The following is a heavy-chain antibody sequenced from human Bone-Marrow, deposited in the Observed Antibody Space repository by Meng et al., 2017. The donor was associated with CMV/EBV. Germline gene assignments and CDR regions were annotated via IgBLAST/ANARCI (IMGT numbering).Heavy chain of an antibody. CDR1: GFTFSSYS. D-gene: IGHD2-2*01. J-gene: IGHJ6*02. V-gene: IGHV3-21*01. CDR2: ISSSSSYI. Sequence: GGSLRLSCAASGFTFSSYSMNWVRQAPGQGLEWVSSISSSSSYIYYADSVKGRFTISRDNAKDSLYLQMNSLRAEDTAVYSCAREGLVVVPAAIRGMDVWGQGTTVTVSS. CDR3: AREGLVVVPAAIRGMDV.